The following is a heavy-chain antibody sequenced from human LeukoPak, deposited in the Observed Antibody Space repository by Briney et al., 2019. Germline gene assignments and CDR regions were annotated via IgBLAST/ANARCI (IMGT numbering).Heavy chain of an antibody. J-gene: IGHJ4*02. Sequence: GGSLRLSCAASGFTFSSYAMSWVRQSPGKGLEWVSAISGSGGSTYYAGSVKGRFSISRDNSKNTLYLQMNSLRAEDTAAYYCANSVVGSGYDRVYYFDYWGQGTLVTVSS. CDR3: ANSVVGSGYDRVYYFDY. D-gene: IGHD5-12*01. CDR1: GFTFSSYA. CDR2: ISGSGGST. V-gene: IGHV3-23*01.